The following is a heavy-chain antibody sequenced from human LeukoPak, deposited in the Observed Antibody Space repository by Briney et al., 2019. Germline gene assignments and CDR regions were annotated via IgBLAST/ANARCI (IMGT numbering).Heavy chain of an antibody. CDR2: ISAHNGDT. CDR1: GYTFSSYG. Sequence: GASVKVSCKASGYTFSSYGLSWVRQAPGQGLEWMGWISAHNGDTNYAQRFQGRLTMTTDTSTDTAYMELRSLTSGDTAVYYCARDRGPSYCSTITCRTLDWWGQGTLVTVSS. CDR3: ARDRGPSYCSTITCRTLDW. D-gene: IGHD2-2*01. V-gene: IGHV1-18*01. J-gene: IGHJ4*02.